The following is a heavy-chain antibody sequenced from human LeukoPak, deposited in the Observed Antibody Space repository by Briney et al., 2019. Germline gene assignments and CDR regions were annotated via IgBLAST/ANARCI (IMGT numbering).Heavy chain of an antibody. CDR3: ARSWVVTYYFDY. D-gene: IGHD4-23*01. Sequence: GGSLRLSCAASGFTFSSYAMHWVRQAPGKGMEWVAVISYDGSNKYYADSVKGRFTISRDNSKNTLYLQMNSLRAEDTAVYYCARSWVVTYYFDYWGQGTLVTVSS. CDR1: GFTFSSYA. J-gene: IGHJ4*02. CDR2: ISYDGSNK. V-gene: IGHV3-30-3*01.